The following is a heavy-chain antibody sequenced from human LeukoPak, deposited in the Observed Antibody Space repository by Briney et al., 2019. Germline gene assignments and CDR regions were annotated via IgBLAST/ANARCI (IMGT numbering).Heavy chain of an antibody. CDR2: LYYSGST. CDR1: GFTFSDHY. Sequence: GSLRLSCAASGFTFSDHYMDWIRQPPGKGLEWIGSLYYSGSTYYNPSLKSRVTISVDTSKDQFSLKVSSVTAADTAVYYCARRGNSGRSFDYWGQGTLVTVSS. V-gene: IGHV4-39*01. J-gene: IGHJ4*02. D-gene: IGHD4-23*01. CDR3: ARRGNSGRSFDY.